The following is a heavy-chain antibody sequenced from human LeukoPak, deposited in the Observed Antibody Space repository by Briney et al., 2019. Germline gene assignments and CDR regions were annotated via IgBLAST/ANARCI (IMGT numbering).Heavy chain of an antibody. CDR3: GRSQSSSLIEY. J-gene: IGHJ4*02. CDR2: IWYDGSSK. CDR1: GFSFSAYG. D-gene: IGHD6-13*01. V-gene: IGHV3-33*01. Sequence: GRSLRLSCAASGFSFSAYGVHWVRQAPGKGLEWVAVIWYDGSSKDYADSVKGRFTLSRDNSKNTLYLQMNSLTVEDTAVYCCGRSQSSSLIEYWGKEPLVTVSS.